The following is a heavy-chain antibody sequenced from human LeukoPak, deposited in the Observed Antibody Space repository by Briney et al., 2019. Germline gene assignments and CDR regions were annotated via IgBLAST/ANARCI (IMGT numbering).Heavy chain of an antibody. CDR2: FIPEVGAT. CDR1: GYTLTGLS. Sequence: ASVKVSCKVSGYTLTGLSMRWVRQAPGKGLEWMGGFIPEVGATIYAQKFQGRVTMTEDASTDTAYMELSSLRSEDTAVYYCATFLHGDSGYEGSVFDYWGQGTLVTVSS. D-gene: IGHD5-12*01. CDR3: ATFLHGDSGYEGSVFDY. J-gene: IGHJ4*02. V-gene: IGHV1-24*01.